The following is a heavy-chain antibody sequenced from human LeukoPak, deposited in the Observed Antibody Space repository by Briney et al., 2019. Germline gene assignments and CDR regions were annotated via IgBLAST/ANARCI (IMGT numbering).Heavy chain of an antibody. CDR1: GYTFTGYY. CDR2: INPNSGGT. J-gene: IGHJ3*02. CDR3: ARVYYDSLQNAFDI. Sequence: ASVKVSXKASGYTFTGYYMHWVRQAPGQGLEWIGWINPNSGGTNYAQKFQGRVTMTRDTSISTAYMELSRLRSGDTAVYYCARVYYDSLQNAFDIWGQGTMVTVSS. V-gene: IGHV1-2*02. D-gene: IGHD3-22*01.